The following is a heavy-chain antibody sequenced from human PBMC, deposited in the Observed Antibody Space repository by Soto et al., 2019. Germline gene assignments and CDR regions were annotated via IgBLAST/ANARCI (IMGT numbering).Heavy chain of an antibody. CDR1: GFTFSSSA. V-gene: IGHV3-23*01. J-gene: IGHJ4*02. CDR2: IIGNGDSP. CDR3: VKFPRRTYYTYSDY. D-gene: IGHD2-21*01. Sequence: GGSLRLSCAASGFTFSSSALGWVRQAPGKGLKWVSSIIGNGDSPFYVDSVKGRFTVSTDSSKSTLFLQMDSLRVEDTAVYYCVKFPRRTYYTYSDYRGKGTLVTVCS.